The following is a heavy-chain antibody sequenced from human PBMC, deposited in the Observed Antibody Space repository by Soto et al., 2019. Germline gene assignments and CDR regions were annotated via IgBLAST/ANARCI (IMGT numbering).Heavy chain of an antibody. Sequence: QLQLQESGPGLVKPSETLSLTCSVSGGSISTSSYFWGWIRQPPGKVLEWVGAVHYSGSANYRSSLQMRVTISVDTSQHQFSLRLRSVNAADTAVYYCERHRWGSGSSAGLLDFWGQGALVTVSS. V-gene: IGHV4-39*01. J-gene: IGHJ4*02. CDR2: VHYSGSA. D-gene: IGHD3-10*01. CDR3: ERHRWGSGSSAGLLDF. CDR1: GGSISTSSYF.